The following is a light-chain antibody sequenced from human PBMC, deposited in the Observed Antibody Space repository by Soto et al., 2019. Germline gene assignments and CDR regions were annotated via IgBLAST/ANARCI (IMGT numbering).Light chain of an antibody. Sequence: EIVLTQSPGTLYLSPGERATLSCRASQSVSSSSITWYQQKPGQAPRLLIYGASTRATGIPDRFSGSGSGTDFSLTISRLEPEDFAVYYCLQFDNSPLYTFGQGTKVEIK. J-gene: IGKJ2*01. V-gene: IGKV3-20*01. CDR1: QSVSSSS. CDR3: LQFDNSPLYT. CDR2: GAS.